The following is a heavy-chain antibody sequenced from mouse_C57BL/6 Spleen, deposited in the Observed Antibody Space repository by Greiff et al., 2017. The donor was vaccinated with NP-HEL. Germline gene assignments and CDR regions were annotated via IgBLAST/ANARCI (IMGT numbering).Heavy chain of an antibody. Sequence: VQLQQSGPELVKPGASVKISCKASGYSFTGYYMNWVKQSPEKSLEWIGEINPSTGGTTYNQKFKAKATLTVDKSSSTAYMQLKSLTSEDSAVYYCARYYSNYVFFDYWGQGTTLTVSS. CDR3: ARYYSNYVFFDY. J-gene: IGHJ2*01. V-gene: IGHV1-42*01. CDR2: INPSTGGT. D-gene: IGHD2-5*01. CDR1: GYSFTGYY.